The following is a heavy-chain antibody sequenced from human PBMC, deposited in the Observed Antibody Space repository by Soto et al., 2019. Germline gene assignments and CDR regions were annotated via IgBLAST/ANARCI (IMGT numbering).Heavy chain of an antibody. CDR1: GYTFTGYY. V-gene: IGHV1-2*02. CDR2: INPNSGCT. CDR3: ARDSSSGWYPGWYFDY. Sequence: ASVKVSCKASGYTFTGYYMHWVLQAPGQGLEGMGWINPNSGCTNYAQKFQGRVTMTRDTSISTAYMELSRLRSADTAVYYCARDSSSGWYPGWYFDYWGQGTLVTVSS. J-gene: IGHJ4*02. D-gene: IGHD6-19*01.